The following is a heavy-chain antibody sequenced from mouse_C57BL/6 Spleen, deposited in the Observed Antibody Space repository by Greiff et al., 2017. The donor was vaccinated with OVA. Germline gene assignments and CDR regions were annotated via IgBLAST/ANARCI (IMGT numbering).Heavy chain of an antibody. J-gene: IGHJ1*03. V-gene: IGHV1-26*01. CDR2: INPNNGGT. CDR1: GYTFTDYY. D-gene: IGHD1-1*01. CDR3: ARSDYGSTYWYFDV. Sequence: EVQLQQSGPELVKPGASVKISCKASGYTFTDYYMNWVKQSHGKSLEWIGDINPNNGGTSYNQKFTGKATLTVDKSSSTAYMELRSLTSEDSAVYYCARSDYGSTYWYFDVWGTGTTVTVSS.